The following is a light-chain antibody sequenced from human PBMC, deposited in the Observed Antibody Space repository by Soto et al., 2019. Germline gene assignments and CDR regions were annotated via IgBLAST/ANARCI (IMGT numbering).Light chain of an antibody. Sequence: QSALTRPASVSGSPGQSITISCTGSSSDIGAYNYVSWFQQYPGKAPKLIISEVSNRPSGVSNRFSGSKSGTAASLTISGLQTEDEADYFCFSFTTDWTHVFGTGTKATVL. CDR3: FSFTTDWTHV. J-gene: IGLJ1*01. CDR2: EVS. V-gene: IGLV2-14*01. CDR1: SSDIGAYNY.